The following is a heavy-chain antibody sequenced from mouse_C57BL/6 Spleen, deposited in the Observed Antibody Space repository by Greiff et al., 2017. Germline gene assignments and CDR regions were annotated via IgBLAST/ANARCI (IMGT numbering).Heavy chain of an antibody. D-gene: IGHD2-4*01. J-gene: IGHJ3*01. V-gene: IGHV2-2*01. CDR1: GFSLTSYG. Sequence: QVQLQQSGPGLVQPSQSLSITCTVSGFSLTSYGVHWVRQSPGKGLEWLGVIWSGGNTDYNAAFISRLSISKDNSKSQVFFKMNSLQADDTAIYYCARKGEDYDEGAWFAYWGQGTLVTVSA. CDR2: IWSGGNT. CDR3: ARKGEDYDEGAWFAY.